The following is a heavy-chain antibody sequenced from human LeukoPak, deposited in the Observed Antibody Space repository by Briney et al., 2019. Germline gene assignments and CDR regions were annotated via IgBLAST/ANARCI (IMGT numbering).Heavy chain of an antibody. Sequence: GRSLRLSCAVSGITFNAIHWVRQAPGKGLEWVALTWYDGSNQYYADSVKGRFTISSDKSKNMVYLHMNSLRPDDTAVYYCARELFGSGSCPEHWGQGPLVSLSS. V-gene: IGHV3-33*01. CDR2: TWYDGSNQ. D-gene: IGHD3-10*01. J-gene: IGHJ4*02. CDR1: GITFNA. CDR3: ARELFGSGSCPEH.